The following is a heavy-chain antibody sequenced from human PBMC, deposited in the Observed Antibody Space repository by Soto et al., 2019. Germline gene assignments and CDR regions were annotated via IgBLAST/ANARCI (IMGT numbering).Heavy chain of an antibody. CDR2: IFYTWRT. CDR1: DGSISTSSYY. D-gene: IGHD3-22*01. CDR3: TRHHPHHYDSSGYFDY. Sequence: QLQMQEPGPGLVKPSETLSLTCTVSDGSISTSSYYWGWIRQSPGKGLEWIGTIFYTWRTYYNPSLESRVTLSVDTSKNQFSLHTTSVTAADTAVYYCTRHHPHHYDSSGYFDYWGQGTLVTVSS. J-gene: IGHJ4*02. V-gene: IGHV4-39*01.